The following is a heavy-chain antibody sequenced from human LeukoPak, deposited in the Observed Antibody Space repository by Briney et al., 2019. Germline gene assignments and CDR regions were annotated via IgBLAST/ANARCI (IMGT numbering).Heavy chain of an antibody. CDR1: GYTFTDYY. D-gene: IGHD5-24*01. J-gene: IGHJ4*02. CDR2: INPNSGGT. V-gene: IGHV1-2*02. CDR3: ARDWRDGYNLPFHFDY. Sequence: ASVKVSCKASGYTFTDYYMHWVRQAPGQGLEWMGWINPNSGGTNYAQKFQGRVTMTRDTSISTAYMELSRLRSDDTAVYYCARDWRDGYNLPFHFDYWGQGTLVTVSS.